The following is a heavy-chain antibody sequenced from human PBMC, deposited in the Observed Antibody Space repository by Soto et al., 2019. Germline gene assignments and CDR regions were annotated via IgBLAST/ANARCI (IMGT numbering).Heavy chain of an antibody. CDR2: IYYSGST. CDR1: GGSISSSSYY. V-gene: IGHV4-39*01. Sequence: QLQLQESGPGLVKPSETLSLTCTVSGGSISSSSYYWGWIRQPPGKGLEWIGSIYYSGSTYYNPSXTXRXXISVDTSKNQFALKLSSVTAADTAVYYCATLWGQDWGQGTLVTVSS. CDR3: ATLWGQD. J-gene: IGHJ4*02. D-gene: IGHD3-10*01.